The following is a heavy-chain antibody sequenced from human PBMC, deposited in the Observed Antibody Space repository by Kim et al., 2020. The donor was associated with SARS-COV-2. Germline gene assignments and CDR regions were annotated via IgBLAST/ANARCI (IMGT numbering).Heavy chain of an antibody. Sequence: ASVKVSCKASGYTFSSIAMHWVRQAPGQGLEWMGWMNTNTGDPTYAQGFTGRFVFSLDTSVSTAYLQISSLRAEDTAVYYCAARYSSSYFDLWGRGTLV. CDR2: MNTNTGDP. V-gene: IGHV7-4-1*02. CDR3: AARYSSSYFDL. CDR1: GYTFSSIA. D-gene: IGHD6-13*01. J-gene: IGHJ2*01.